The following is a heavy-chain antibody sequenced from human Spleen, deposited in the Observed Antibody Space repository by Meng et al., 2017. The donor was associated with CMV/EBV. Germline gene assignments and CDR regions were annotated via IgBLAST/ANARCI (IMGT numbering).Heavy chain of an antibody. CDR2: ISGSGGST. Sequence: GESLKISCAASGFTFSSYAMSWVRQAPGKGLEWVSAISGSGGSTYYADSVKGRFTISRDNAKNSLYLQMNSPRAEDTAVYYCARGTHYDYDSSGYFYWGQGTLVTVSS. CDR1: GFTFSSYA. D-gene: IGHD3-22*01. J-gene: IGHJ4*02. V-gene: IGHV3-23*01. CDR3: ARGTHYDYDSSGYFY.